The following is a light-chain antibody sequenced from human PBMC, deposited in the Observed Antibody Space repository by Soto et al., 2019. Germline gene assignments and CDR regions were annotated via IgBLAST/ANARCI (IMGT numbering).Light chain of an antibody. CDR1: SSDVGGYKF. Sequence: QSVLTQPASVSGSPGQSITISCTGTSSDVGGYKFVSWYQQHPGKAPKFIIYDVSIRPSGVSNRFSGSKSGNTASLTISGLQAEDEADYYCSSYTRGSHYVFGTGTKVTVL. CDR2: DVS. CDR3: SSYTRGSHYV. J-gene: IGLJ1*01. V-gene: IGLV2-14*01.